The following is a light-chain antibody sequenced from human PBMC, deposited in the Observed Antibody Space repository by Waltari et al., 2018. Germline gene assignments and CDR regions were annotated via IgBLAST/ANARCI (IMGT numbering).Light chain of an antibody. CDR3: MQALQTSWT. Sequence: DIVMTQSPLSLPVTPGEPASISCMSSQSLLHRNGYNYLDWYVQKPGQSPQLLIYLGSNRASGVPDRFSGSGSGTDFTLKISRVEAEDVGVYYCMQALQTSWTFGQGTKVEIK. V-gene: IGKV2-28*01. J-gene: IGKJ1*01. CDR2: LGS. CDR1: QSLLHRNGYNY.